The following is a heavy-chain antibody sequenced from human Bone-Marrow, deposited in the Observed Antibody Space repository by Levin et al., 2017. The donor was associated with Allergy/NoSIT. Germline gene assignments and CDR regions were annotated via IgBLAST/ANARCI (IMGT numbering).Heavy chain of an antibody. Sequence: SETLSLTCAVYGESFSGHYWSWIRQPPGKGLEWIGESNHSGSTKYNPSLKSRVTISVDTSKNQFSLKVTPVTAADTAGYYCARGSGGDQRLDYWGQGTLVTVSS. CDR1: GESFSGHY. J-gene: IGHJ4*02. CDR3: ARGSGGDQRLDY. D-gene: IGHD2-21*02. CDR2: SNHSGST. V-gene: IGHV4-34*01.